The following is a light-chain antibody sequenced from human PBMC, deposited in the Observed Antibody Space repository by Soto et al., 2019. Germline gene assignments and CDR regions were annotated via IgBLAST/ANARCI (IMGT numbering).Light chain of an antibody. V-gene: IGKV3-11*01. CDR1: QSVSRN. Sequence: EIVLTQSPATLCLSPGERATLSCRASQSVSRNLAWYQQKPGQAPRLLIYDASNRATGIPARFSGSGSGTDFTLTISNLEPEDVEVYDCQQRSNWPHTFGGGTKVDIK. CDR2: DAS. CDR3: QQRSNWPHT. J-gene: IGKJ4*01.